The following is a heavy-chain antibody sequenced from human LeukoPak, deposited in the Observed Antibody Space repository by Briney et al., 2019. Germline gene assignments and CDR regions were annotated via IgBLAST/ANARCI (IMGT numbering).Heavy chain of an antibody. CDR3: AKALRVWAPLDY. CDR2: INHSGST. J-gene: IGHJ4*02. V-gene: IGHV4-34*01. CDR1: GGSFSGYY. D-gene: IGHD7-27*01. Sequence: PSETLSLTCAVYGGSFSGYYWSWIRQPPGKGLEWIGEINHSGSTNYNPSLKSRVTISVDTSKNQFSLKLSSVTAADTAVYYCAKALRVWAPLDYWGQGILVTVSS.